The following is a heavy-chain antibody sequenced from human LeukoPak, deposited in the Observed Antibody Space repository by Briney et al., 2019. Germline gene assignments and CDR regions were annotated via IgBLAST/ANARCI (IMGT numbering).Heavy chain of an antibody. CDR1: GGSFSGYY. CDR3: ARGDEVVVIQATVFDY. D-gene: IGHD3-22*01. J-gene: IGHJ4*02. V-gene: IGHV4-34*01. CDR2: INHSGST. Sequence: SETLSLTCAVYGGSFSGYYWSWIRQPPGNGLEWIGEINHSGSTNYNPSLKSRVTISVDTSKNHFSLKLSSVTAADTAVYYCARGDEVVVIQATVFDYWGQGTLVTVSS.